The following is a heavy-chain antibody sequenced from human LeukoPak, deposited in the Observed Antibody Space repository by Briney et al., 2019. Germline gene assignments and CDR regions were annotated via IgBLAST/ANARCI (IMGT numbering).Heavy chain of an antibody. V-gene: IGHV3-23*01. CDR2: LFTGGGRT. CDR3: AKECDYSPGHKFDL. Sequence: GGSLILSCAASGFTFNNYLMSWVRQAPGKGLEWVAVLFTGGGRTLYADSVKGRFTISGDTSRTTLYLQMNGLRAEDTAVYYCAKECDYSPGHKFDLWGQGTLVTVSS. D-gene: IGHD3-10*01. J-gene: IGHJ4*02. CDR1: GFTFNNYL.